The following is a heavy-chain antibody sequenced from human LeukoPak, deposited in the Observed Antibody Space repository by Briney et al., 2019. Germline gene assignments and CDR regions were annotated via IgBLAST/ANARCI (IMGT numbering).Heavy chain of an antibody. V-gene: IGHV4-39*07. Sequence: KASETLSLTCTVSGGSIGSSSYYWGWIRQPPGKGLEWIGSIYYSGSTYYNPSLKSRVTISVDTSKNQFSLKLSSVTAADTAVYYCARRKGRAVVVPAAKASYFDYWGQGTLVTVSS. J-gene: IGHJ4*02. CDR1: GGSIGSSSYY. CDR2: IYYSGST. D-gene: IGHD2-2*01. CDR3: ARRKGRAVVVPAAKASYFDY.